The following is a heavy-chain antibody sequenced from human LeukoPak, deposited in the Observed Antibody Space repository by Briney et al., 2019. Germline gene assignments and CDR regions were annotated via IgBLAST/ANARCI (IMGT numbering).Heavy chain of an antibody. Sequence: GESLKISCKGSGYSSTSYWISWVRQMPGKGLEWMGRIDPSDSYTNYSPSFQGHVTISADKSISTAYLQRSSLKASDTAMYYCARRQVRGAFSFDPWGQGTLVTVSS. J-gene: IGHJ5*02. CDR1: GYSSTSYW. D-gene: IGHD3-10*01. CDR3: ARRQVRGAFSFDP. V-gene: IGHV5-10-1*01. CDR2: IDPSDSYT.